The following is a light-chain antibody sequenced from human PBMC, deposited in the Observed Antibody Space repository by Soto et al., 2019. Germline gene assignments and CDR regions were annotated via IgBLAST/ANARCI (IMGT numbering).Light chain of an antibody. J-gene: IGLJ1*01. CDR2: DVS. V-gene: IGLV2-14*01. Sequence: QSVLAQPASVSGSPGQSITISCTGTSSDVGRYNYVSWFQQHPGKAPKLMFFDVSNWPSGVSDRFSGSKSGNTASLTISGLQAEDEADYYCSSFTSSSTFVFGTGTKVTVL. CDR3: SSFTSSSTFV. CDR1: SSDVGRYNY.